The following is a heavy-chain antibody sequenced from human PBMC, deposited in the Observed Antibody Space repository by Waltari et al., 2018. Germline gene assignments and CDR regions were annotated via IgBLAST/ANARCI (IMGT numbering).Heavy chain of an antibody. D-gene: IGHD4-17*01. V-gene: IGHV4-39*02. CDR2: LFHSGRA. Sequence: QLHLQESGPGVVKPWETLSLTCLVSGDSISSSLYNWGWIRQSPGKGLEWIGSLFHSGRAYYSPSLKTRLTISVDTSKNQISLRLTSVRAEDTAVYYCARDQMVTVTDDNWFDSWGQGNLVTVSS. CDR3: ARDQMVTVTDDNWFDS. J-gene: IGHJ5*01. CDR1: GDSISSSLYN.